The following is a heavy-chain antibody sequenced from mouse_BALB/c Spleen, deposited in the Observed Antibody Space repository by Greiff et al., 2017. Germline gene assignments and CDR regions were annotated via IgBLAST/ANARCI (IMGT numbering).Heavy chain of an antibody. CDR1: GYTFTDYN. CDR2: IYPYNGGT. V-gene: IGHV1S29*02. CDR3: ARHITAAGGFAY. Sequence: EVKLQESGPELVKPGASVKISCKASGYTFTDYNMHWVKQSHGKSLEWIGYIYPYNGGTGYNQKFKSKATLTVDNSSSTAYMELRSLTSEDSAVYYCARHITAAGGFAYWGQGTLVTVSA. J-gene: IGHJ3*01. D-gene: IGHD1-1*01.